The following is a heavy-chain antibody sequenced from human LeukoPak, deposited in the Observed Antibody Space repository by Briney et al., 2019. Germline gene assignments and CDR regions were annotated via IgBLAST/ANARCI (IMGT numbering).Heavy chain of an antibody. CDR3: ARAFSTTAFDY. Sequence: QPGGSLRLSCAASGFTSNTYGMSWVRQAPGKGLVWVSRIRSDGSDTRYAESVKGRFTISRDNAKNTLYLQMNSLRAEDTAVYYCARAFSTTAFDYWGQGTLVTVSS. D-gene: IGHD4-17*01. J-gene: IGHJ4*02. CDR2: IRSDGSDT. CDR1: GFTSNTYG. V-gene: IGHV3-74*01.